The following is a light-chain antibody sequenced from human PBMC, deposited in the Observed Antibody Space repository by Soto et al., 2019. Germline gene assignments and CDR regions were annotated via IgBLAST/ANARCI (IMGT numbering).Light chain of an antibody. CDR3: QQYGSSPT. CDR1: QGIATG. CDR2: DAS. J-gene: IGKJ1*01. Sequence: IQVTQSPSSLSASIGDTVTISCRASQGIATGLAWYQQKPGAPPKLLIYDASTLERGIPSRFSGSGSGTDFTLTISRLEPEDFAVYYCQQYGSSPTFGQGTKVDIK. V-gene: IGKV1-13*02.